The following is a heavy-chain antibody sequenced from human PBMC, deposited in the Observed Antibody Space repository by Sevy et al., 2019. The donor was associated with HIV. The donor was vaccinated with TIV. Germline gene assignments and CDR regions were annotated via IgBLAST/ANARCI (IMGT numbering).Heavy chain of an antibody. CDR2: TKSKGHGGTT. V-gene: IGHV3-49*04. D-gene: IGHD2-21*01. CDR1: GFTLGDYG. Sequence: GGSLRLSCTASGFTLGDYGMSWVRQAPGKGLGWISFTKSKGHGGTTENAASVKGRSTISGQDSNKIIYIQMTNPKTENTAVYYGTRWCGSESIFDYWGQGTLVTVSS. J-gene: IGHJ4*02. CDR3: TRWCGSESIFDY.